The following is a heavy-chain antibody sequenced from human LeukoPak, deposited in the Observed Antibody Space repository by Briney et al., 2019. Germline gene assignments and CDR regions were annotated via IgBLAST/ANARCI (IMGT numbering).Heavy chain of an antibody. CDR3: ARGAGRYSSTARPSYYYYGMDV. J-gene: IGHJ6*02. Sequence: SETLSLTCAVYGGSFSGYYWSWIRQPPGKGLEWIGEINHSGSTNYNPSLKSRVTISVDTSKNQFSLKLSSVTAADTAVYYCARGAGRYSSTARPSYYYYGMDVWGQGTTVTVSS. CDR1: GGSFSGYY. V-gene: IGHV4-34*01. D-gene: IGHD6-13*01. CDR2: INHSGST.